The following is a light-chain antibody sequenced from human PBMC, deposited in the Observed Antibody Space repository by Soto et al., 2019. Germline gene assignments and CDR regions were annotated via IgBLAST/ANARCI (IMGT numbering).Light chain of an antibody. CDR1: QSVSSY. Sequence: EIVVTQSPATLSLSPGERATLSCRASQSVSSYLAWYQQKPGQAPRLLIYDASNRATGIPARFSGSRSGTDCTLTISSLEPEDFALYSCQQRSNWQGATFGGGTKVDIK. CDR2: DAS. CDR3: QQRSNWQGAT. V-gene: IGKV3-11*01. J-gene: IGKJ4*01.